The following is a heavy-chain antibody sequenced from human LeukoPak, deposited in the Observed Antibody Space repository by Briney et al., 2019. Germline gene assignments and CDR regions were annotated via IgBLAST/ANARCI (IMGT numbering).Heavy chain of an antibody. CDR2: ISNNGGSS. V-gene: IGHV3-64D*09. CDR3: VKITSVTGGDC. D-gene: IGHD1-1*01. J-gene: IGHJ4*02. Sequence: GGSLRLSCSASGFTFSAYAMYWVRQAPGKGLEYVSGISNNGGSSFYADPVKGRFTISRDNSKNTLYLQMSSLRAEDTAVYYCVKITSVTGGDCWGQGTRLTVSS. CDR1: GFTFSAYA.